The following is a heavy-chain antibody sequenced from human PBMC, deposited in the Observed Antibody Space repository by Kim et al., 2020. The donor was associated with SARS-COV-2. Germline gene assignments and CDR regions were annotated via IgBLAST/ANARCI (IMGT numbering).Heavy chain of an antibody. Sequence: GGSLRLSCAASGFTFSSYSMNWVRQAPGKGLEWVSYISSSSSTIYYADSVKGRFTISRDNAKNSLYLQMNSLRDEDTAVYYCARDRGPPTVAHLHYYYYYGMDVWGQGTTVTVSS. CDR1: GFTFSSYS. CDR3: ARDRGPPTVAHLHYYYYYGMDV. D-gene: IGHD4-17*01. V-gene: IGHV3-48*02. J-gene: IGHJ6*02. CDR2: ISSSSSTI.